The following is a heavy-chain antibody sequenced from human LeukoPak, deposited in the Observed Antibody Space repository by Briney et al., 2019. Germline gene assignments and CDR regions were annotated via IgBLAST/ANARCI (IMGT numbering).Heavy chain of an antibody. CDR2: LRGDGET. D-gene: IGHD3-16*01. CDR1: GFIFRDYA. J-gene: IGHJ4*02. CDR3: AKASWVSSADAVL. Sequence: GGSLRLSCVASGFIFRDYAMSWVRQAPAGGLEWVSSLRGDGETFYTDSVRGRFTLSRDHSRNTVYLQLSNLRVEDTAVYYCAKASWVSSADAVLWGQGTLVTVS. V-gene: IGHV3-23*01.